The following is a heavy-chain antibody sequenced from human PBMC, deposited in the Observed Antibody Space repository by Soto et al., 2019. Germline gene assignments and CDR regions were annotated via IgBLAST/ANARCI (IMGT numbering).Heavy chain of an antibody. J-gene: IGHJ5*02. D-gene: IGHD4-4*01. Sequence: PSETLSLTCTVFGASIKSYYWSWIRQPPGKGLEWIGYFSYTGSTKYNPSLKSRVTISADTSKNKFSLKLSSVTAADTAVYFCTRDYSNYSWFDPWGQGTLVTVS. V-gene: IGHV4-59*01. CDR3: TRDYSNYSWFDP. CDR2: FSYTGST. CDR1: GASIKSYY.